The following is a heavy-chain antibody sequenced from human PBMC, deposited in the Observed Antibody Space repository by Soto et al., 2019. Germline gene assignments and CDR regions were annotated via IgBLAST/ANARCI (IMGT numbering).Heavy chain of an antibody. J-gene: IGHJ4*02. Sequence: GGSLRLSCAASGFTFSSYSMNWVRQAPGKGLEWVSSISSSSSYIYYADSVKGRFTISRDNAKNSLYLQMNSLRAEDTAVYYCAREREDYDSSGYYLYWGQGTLVTV. CDR3: AREREDYDSSGYYLY. CDR2: ISSSSSYI. D-gene: IGHD3-22*01. CDR1: GFTFSSYS. V-gene: IGHV3-21*01.